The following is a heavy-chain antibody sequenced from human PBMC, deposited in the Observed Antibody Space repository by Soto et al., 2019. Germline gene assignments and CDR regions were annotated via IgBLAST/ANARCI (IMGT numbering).Heavy chain of an antibody. J-gene: IGHJ4*02. CDR2: IRSFDYRT. Sequence: GGSLRLSCTASGFAFSQYGMSWVRQAPGKGLEWVSIIRSFDYRTNYADSVKGRFTIPRDNSKSTLSLQMNSLRAEDTAVYYCAKDVESGWYEAFDYWGPGTLVTGSS. D-gene: IGHD6-19*01. CDR3: AKDVESGWYEAFDY. V-gene: IGHV3-23*01. CDR1: GFAFSQYG.